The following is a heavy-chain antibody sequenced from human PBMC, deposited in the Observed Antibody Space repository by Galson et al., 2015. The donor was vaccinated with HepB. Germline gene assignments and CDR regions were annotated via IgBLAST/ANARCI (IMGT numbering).Heavy chain of an antibody. CDR2: ISSSSSYT. CDR3: ARVGGGYCSGGSCYDY. J-gene: IGHJ4*02. V-gene: IGHV3-11*06. CDR1: GFTFSDYY. D-gene: IGHD2-15*01. Sequence: SLRLSCAASGFTFSDYYMSWIRQAPGKGLEWVSYISSSSSYTNYADSVKGRFTISRDNAKNSLYLQMNSLRAEDTAVYYCARVGGGYCSGGSCYDYWGQGTLVTVSS.